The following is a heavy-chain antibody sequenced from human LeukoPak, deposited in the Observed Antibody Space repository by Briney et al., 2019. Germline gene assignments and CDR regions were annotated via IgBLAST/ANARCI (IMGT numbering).Heavy chain of an antibody. D-gene: IGHD2-2*01. CDR2: IRSKANSYAT. V-gene: IGHV3-73*01. CDR1: GFTFRGSA. J-gene: IGHJ4*02. Sequence: PGGSLRLSCAASGFTFRGSAMHWVRQASGKGLEWVGRIRSKANSYATAYAASVKGRFTISRDDSKNTAYLQMNSLKTEDTAVYYCTSDIVVVPAAKYTYWGQGTLVTVSS. CDR3: TSDIVVVPAAKYTY.